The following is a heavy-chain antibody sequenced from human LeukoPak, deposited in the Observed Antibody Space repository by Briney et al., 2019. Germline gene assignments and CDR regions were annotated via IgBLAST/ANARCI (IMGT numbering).Heavy chain of an antibody. V-gene: IGHV3-23*01. CDR3: ARDPRIQGYPYGTVLDY. CDR1: GFTFTNYG. J-gene: IGHJ4*02. Sequence: PGGSLRLSCVASGFTFTNYGMSWVRQAPGKGMEWLSGISMTGGSTYYPDSVKGRFTISRDNAKNTLYLQMNGLRAEDSAVYYCARDPRIQGYPYGTVLDYWGQGTLVTVSA. D-gene: IGHD3-10*01. CDR2: ISMTGGST.